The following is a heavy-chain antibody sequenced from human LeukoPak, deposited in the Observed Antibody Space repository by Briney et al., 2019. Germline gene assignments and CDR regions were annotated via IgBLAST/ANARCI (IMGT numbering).Heavy chain of an antibody. CDR1: GVNFGTYA. CDR2: ISGGTGST. CDR3: ARDGEPRYWGSGFYYGMDV. J-gene: IGHJ6*02. D-gene: IGHD7-27*01. V-gene: IGHV3-23*01. Sequence: GGSLRLSCAPSGVNFGTYARNWVRQALGEGLEWVSSISGGTGSTYYADSVKSRINISRDNSKNTLSLQMKSLRADETAVYYCARDGEPRYWGSGFYYGMDVWGQGATVTVSS.